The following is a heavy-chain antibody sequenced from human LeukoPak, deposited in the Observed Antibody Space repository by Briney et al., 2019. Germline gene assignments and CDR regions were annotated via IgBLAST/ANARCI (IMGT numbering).Heavy chain of an antibody. J-gene: IGHJ6*02. CDR1: GGSISSGDYY. CDR3: ARSNRYYDILTGYYSGRDYYYYGMDV. D-gene: IGHD3-9*01. V-gene: IGHV4-30-4*01. Sequence: SETLSLTCTVSGGSISSGDYYWSWLRQPPGKGLEWIGYIYYSGSTYYNPSLKSRVTISVDTSKNKFTLKLSSVTAADTAVYYCARSNRYYDILTGYYSGRDYYYYGMDVWGQGTTVTVSS. CDR2: IYYSGST.